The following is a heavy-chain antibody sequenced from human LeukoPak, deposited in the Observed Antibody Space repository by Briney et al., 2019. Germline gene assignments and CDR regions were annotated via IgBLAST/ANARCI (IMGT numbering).Heavy chain of an antibody. J-gene: IGHJ3*02. V-gene: IGHV4-38-2*01. CDR2: IYHSGST. Sequence: SETLSPTCAVSGYSISSGYYWGRIRQPPGKGLEWIGSIYHSGSTNYNPSLKSRVTISVDTSKNQFSLKLSSVTAADTAVYYCARVVVITTGAFDIWGQGTMVTVSS. D-gene: IGHD3-22*01. CDR1: GYSISSGYY. CDR3: ARVVVITTGAFDI.